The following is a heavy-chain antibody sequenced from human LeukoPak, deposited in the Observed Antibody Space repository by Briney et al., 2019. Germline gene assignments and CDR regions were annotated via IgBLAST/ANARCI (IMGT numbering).Heavy chain of an antibody. V-gene: IGHV4-39*01. J-gene: IGHJ5*02. CDR1: GDSISSTSYY. Sequence: PSETLSLTCIVSGDSISSTSYYWAWIRQPPGKGLEWIGMIFYSGSAYYTPSLRGRVTLSVDTSRNQFSLNLISVTAADTGVYFCARQQSDTSLFDPWGQGTLVTVSS. CDR2: IFYSGSA. CDR3: ARQQSDTSLFDP. D-gene: IGHD2-21*02.